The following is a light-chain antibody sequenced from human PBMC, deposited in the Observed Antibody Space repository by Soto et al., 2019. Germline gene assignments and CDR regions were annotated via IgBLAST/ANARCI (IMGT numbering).Light chain of an antibody. Sequence: QSALTQPRSVSGSPGQSVTISCTGTSSDVGGYNYVSWYQQHPGKAPKLMIYDVSKRPSGVPDRFSGSKSGNTASLTISGRQDADEADYYCCSYEGSYTFDVVFGGGTKLTVL. CDR3: CSYEGSYTFDVV. V-gene: IGLV2-11*01. CDR2: DVS. J-gene: IGLJ2*01. CDR1: SSDVGGYNY.